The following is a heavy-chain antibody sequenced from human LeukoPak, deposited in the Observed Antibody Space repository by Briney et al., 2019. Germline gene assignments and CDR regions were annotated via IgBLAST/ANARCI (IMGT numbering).Heavy chain of an antibody. Sequence: SETLSLTCTVSGGSISSHYWSWIRQPPGKGLEWIGYIYYSGSTNYNPSLKSRVTISVDTSKNQFSLKLSSVTAADTAVYYCGGSRLPFFQHWARAPWSPSPQ. CDR3: GGSRLPFFQH. CDR2: IYYSGST. V-gene: IGHV4-59*08. CDR1: GGSISSHY. J-gene: IGHJ1*01.